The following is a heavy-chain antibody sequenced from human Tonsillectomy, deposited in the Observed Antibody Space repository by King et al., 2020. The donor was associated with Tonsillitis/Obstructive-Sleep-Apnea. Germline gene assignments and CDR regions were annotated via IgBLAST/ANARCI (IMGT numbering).Heavy chain of an antibody. CDR2: IRGSGGST. CDR3: AKGKNYDFWSSYSNSYNWFDP. CDR1: GFTFSSYA. D-gene: IGHD3-3*01. V-gene: IGHV3-23*04. Sequence: VQLVESGGGLVQPGGSLRLSCVASGFTFSSYAMSWVRQAPGKGLDWISGIRGSGGSTYYADSVKGRFTVSRDNSKNTLYLQMNSLRAEDTAVYYCAKGKNYDFWSSYSNSYNWFDPWGQGTLVTVSS. J-gene: IGHJ5*02.